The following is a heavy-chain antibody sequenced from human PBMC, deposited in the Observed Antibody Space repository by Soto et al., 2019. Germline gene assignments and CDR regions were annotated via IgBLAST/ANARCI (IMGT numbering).Heavy chain of an antibody. D-gene: IGHD4-17*01. CDR3: AIMTKSPSGNYYYMDV. CDR1: GGSISSYY. Sequence: SETLSLTCTVSGGSISSYYWSWIRQPPGKGLEWIGYIYYSGSTNYNPSLKSRVTISVDTSKNQFSLKLSSVTAADTAVYYCAIMTKSPSGNYYYMDVWAKGTTVPVSS. CDR2: IYYSGST. V-gene: IGHV4-59*01. J-gene: IGHJ6*03.